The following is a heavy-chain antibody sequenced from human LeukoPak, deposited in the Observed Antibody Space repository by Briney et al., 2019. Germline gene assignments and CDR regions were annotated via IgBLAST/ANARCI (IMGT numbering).Heavy chain of an antibody. Sequence: QLGGSLRLSCAASGFTFSGYWMSWVRQAPGKGLEWVANIKEDGSEKYYVDSVKGRFTISRDNAKNSLYLEMNSLRAEDTAVNYCARSRGSGYYYDYWGQGTLVTVSS. J-gene: IGHJ4*02. CDR2: IKEDGSEK. D-gene: IGHD3-22*01. CDR1: GFTFSGYW. CDR3: ARSRGSGYYYDY. V-gene: IGHV3-7*01.